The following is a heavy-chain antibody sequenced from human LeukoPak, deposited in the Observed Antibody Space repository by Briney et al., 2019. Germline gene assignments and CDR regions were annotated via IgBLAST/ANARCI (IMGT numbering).Heavy chain of an antibody. D-gene: IGHD1/OR15-1a*01. J-gene: IGHJ4*02. Sequence: GGSLRLSCAASGFTFSSYGMHWVRQAPGKGPEWVAVISYDGSNKYYADSVKGRFTISRDNSKNTLYLQMNSLRAEDTAVYYCAKDMDRGTGTFDYWGQGTLVTVSS. CDR3: AKDMDRGTGTFDY. V-gene: IGHV3-30*18. CDR2: ISYDGSNK. CDR1: GFTFSSYG.